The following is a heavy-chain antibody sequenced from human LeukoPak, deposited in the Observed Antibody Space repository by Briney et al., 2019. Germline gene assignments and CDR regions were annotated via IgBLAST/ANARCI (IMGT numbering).Heavy chain of an antibody. V-gene: IGHV3-23*01. Sequence: PGGSLRLSCAASGFTFSSYAMSWVRQAPGKGLEWVSAISGSGGSTYYADSVKGRFTISRDNSKNTLYLQMNSLRAEDTAVYYCAKGHRISAAAGTPGYYGMDVWGQGTTVTVSS. CDR1: GFTFSSYA. CDR2: ISGSGGST. D-gene: IGHD6-13*01. CDR3: AKGHRISAAAGTPGYYGMDV. J-gene: IGHJ6*02.